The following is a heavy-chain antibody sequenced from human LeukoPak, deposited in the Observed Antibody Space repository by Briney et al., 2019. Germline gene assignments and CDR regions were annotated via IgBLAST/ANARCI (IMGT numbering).Heavy chain of an antibody. J-gene: IGHJ3*02. D-gene: IGHD6-19*01. Sequence: GASVKVSCKASGGTFSSYAISWVRQAPGQGLEWMGRIIPIFGTANYAQKFQGRVTITTDESTSTAYMELSSLRSEDTAVYYCARPVAGTEAFDIWGQGTMVTVYS. CDR1: GGTFSSYA. CDR3: ARPVAGTEAFDI. V-gene: IGHV1-69*05. CDR2: IIPIFGTA.